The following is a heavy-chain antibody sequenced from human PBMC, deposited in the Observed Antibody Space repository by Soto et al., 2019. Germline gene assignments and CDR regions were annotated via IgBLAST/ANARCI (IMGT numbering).Heavy chain of an antibody. CDR3: ARDMYYDFWSGYYTGYYMDV. Sequence: PGGSLRLSCAASGFTFSGYSMHWVRQAPGKGLEYVSAISSNGGSTYYANSVKGRFTISRDNSKNTLYLQMGSLRAEDMAVYYCARDMYYDFWSGYYTGYYMDVWGKGTTVTVSS. D-gene: IGHD3-3*01. CDR1: GFTFSGYS. V-gene: IGHV3-64*01. CDR2: ISSNGGST. J-gene: IGHJ6*03.